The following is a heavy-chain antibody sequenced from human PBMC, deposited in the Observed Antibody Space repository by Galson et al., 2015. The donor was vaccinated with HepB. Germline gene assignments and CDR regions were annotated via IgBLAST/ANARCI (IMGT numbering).Heavy chain of an antibody. CDR3: VQAGITTAGTKNFDY. CDR1: GFTFSNFA. D-gene: IGHD1-1*01. V-gene: IGHV3-64D*06. J-gene: IGHJ4*02. Sequence: SLRLSCAASGFTFSNFAMHWIRQAPGKGLEYVSAINTNGGKTYYADSVKGRFTISRDNSKNTLYLHMSSLRPEDTAVYYCVQAGITTAGTKNFDYWGQGTLVTVSS. CDR2: INTNGGKT.